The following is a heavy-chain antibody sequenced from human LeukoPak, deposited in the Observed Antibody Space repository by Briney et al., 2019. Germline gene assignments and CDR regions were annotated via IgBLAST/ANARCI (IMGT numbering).Heavy chain of an antibody. V-gene: IGHV1-69*06. D-gene: IGHD6-13*01. Sequence: SVKVSCKAFGGTFSSYGISWVRQAPGQGLEWMGGIIPIFGTANYAQMFQGRVTITADKSTSTAYMELSSLRSEDTAVYYCARGRPTTSITAAGVNWFDPWGQGTLVTVSS. J-gene: IGHJ5*02. CDR1: GGTFSSYG. CDR3: ARGRPTTSITAAGVNWFDP. CDR2: IIPIFGTA.